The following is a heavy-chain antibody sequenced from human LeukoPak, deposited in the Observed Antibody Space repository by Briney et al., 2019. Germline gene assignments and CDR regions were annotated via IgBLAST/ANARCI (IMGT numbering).Heavy chain of an antibody. CDR3: ARETSLEWGQNYYYGMDV. Sequence: ASVKVSCKASGYTFTSYDINWVRQATGQGLEWMGWMNPNSGNTGYAQKLQGRVTMTTDTSTSTAYMELRSLRSDDTAVYYCARETSLEWGQNYYYGMDVWGQGTTVTVSS. V-gene: IGHV1-8*01. D-gene: IGHD3-3*02. CDR2: MNPNSGNT. CDR1: GYTFTSYD. J-gene: IGHJ6*02.